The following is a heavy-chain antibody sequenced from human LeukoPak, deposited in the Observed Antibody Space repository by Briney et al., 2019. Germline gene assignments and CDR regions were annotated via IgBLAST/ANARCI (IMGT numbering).Heavy chain of an antibody. CDR2: IIPIFGTA. J-gene: IGHJ4*02. Sequence: SVKVSCKASAGTFISYAISWVRQAPGQGLEWMRGIIPIFGTANYAQKFQDRVTTTTDESTSTAYTELSSLRSEDTAVYYCAISTDPYPPLFDYWGQGTLVTVSS. CDR3: AISTDPYPPLFDY. V-gene: IGHV1-69*05. CDR1: AGTFISYA. D-gene: IGHD6-13*01.